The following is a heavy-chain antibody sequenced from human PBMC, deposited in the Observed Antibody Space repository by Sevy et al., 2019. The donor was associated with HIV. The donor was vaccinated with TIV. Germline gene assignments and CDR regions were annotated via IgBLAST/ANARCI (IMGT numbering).Heavy chain of an antibody. V-gene: IGHV4-59*01. Sequence: SETLSLTCTVSGGSISSYYWSWIRQPPGKGLEWIGYIYYSGSTNYNPPLKSRVTISVDTSKNQFSLKLSSVTAADTAVYYCARAGSGYYQVGYYYYYGMDVWGQGTTVTVSS. J-gene: IGHJ6*02. CDR2: IYYSGST. CDR1: GGSISSYY. CDR3: ARAGSGYYQVGYYYYYGMDV. D-gene: IGHD3-3*01.